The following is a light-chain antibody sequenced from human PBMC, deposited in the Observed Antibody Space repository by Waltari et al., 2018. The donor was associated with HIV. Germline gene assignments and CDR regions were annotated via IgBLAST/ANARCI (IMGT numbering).Light chain of an antibody. V-gene: IGLV1-40*01. J-gene: IGLJ3*02. CDR2: GKV. CDR1: SSNIGAGYD. CDR3: QSYDSSLTTWV. Sequence: QSVLTQPPSVSGAPGQRVTISCTGSSSNIGAGYDGHWYQQLPGTAPKLLIYGKVNRPSGVPDRFSGSKSGTSASRASTGLQAADEADYYCQSYDSSLTTWVFGGGTKLTVL.